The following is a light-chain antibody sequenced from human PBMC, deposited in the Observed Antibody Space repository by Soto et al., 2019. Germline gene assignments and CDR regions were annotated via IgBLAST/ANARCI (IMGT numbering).Light chain of an antibody. Sequence: DIPMTQSPSSLSTSVGDRVTITCRASQSISSYLNWYQQKQGKAPKLLIYAATSLQSGVPSRFSGRGSGTDFTLTISSLQPEDFATYYCQQSYSTPFTFGPGTKVDIK. CDR3: QQSYSTPFT. CDR1: QSISSY. J-gene: IGKJ3*01. CDR2: AAT. V-gene: IGKV1-39*01.